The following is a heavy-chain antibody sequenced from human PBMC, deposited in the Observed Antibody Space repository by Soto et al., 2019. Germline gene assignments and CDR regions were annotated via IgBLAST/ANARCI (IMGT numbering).Heavy chain of an antibody. CDR3: ARQRGHIVVVTAQAYGMDV. Sequence: GGSLRLSCAASGFTFSSYGMHWVRQAPGKGLEWVAVIWYDGGNKYYADSVKGRFTISRDNSKNTLYLQMNSLRAEDTAVYYCARQRGHIVVVTAQAYGMDVWGQGTTVTVSS. CDR1: GFTFSSYG. V-gene: IGHV3-33*01. D-gene: IGHD2-21*02. J-gene: IGHJ6*02. CDR2: IWYDGGNK.